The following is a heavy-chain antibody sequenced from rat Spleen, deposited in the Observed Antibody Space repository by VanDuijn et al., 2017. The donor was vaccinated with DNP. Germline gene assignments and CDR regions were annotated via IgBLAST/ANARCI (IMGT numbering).Heavy chain of an antibody. Sequence: EVQFQESGPGLVKSSQSLSLTCSVTGYSITSNYWAWIRKFPGNKMEWMGYINYSGATAYNPSLRSRISITRDTSKNQFFLQLNSVTTEDTATYYCARSDYYSSYFYPFAYWGPGTLVTVSS. V-gene: IGHV3-1*01. CDR3: ARSDYYSSYFYPFAY. J-gene: IGHJ3*01. CDR1: GYSITSNY. D-gene: IGHD1-2*01. CDR2: INYSGAT.